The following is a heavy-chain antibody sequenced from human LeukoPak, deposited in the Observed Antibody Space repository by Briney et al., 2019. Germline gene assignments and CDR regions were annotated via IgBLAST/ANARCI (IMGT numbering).Heavy chain of an antibody. J-gene: IGHJ4*02. D-gene: IGHD4-11*01. CDR1: GFALSTYS. Sequence: PGGSLRLSCAASGFALSTYSIDWVRQARGKGLEWVSSISSASSYIYDAESVKGRFTISRDNAKNSLYLQMNSLRADDTAVYYCARDRGSTVSGPPFDNWGQGTLVTVSS. CDR2: ISSASSYI. CDR3: ARDRGSTVSGPPFDN. V-gene: IGHV3-21*01.